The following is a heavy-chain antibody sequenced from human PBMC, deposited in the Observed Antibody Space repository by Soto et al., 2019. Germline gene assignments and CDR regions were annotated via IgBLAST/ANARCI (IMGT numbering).Heavy chain of an antibody. J-gene: IGHJ6*02. CDR1: GYTFTSYY. Sequence: QVQLVQSGAEVKKPGASVKVSCKASGYTFTSYYMHWVRQAPGQGLEWMGIINPSGGSTSYAQKFQSRVTMTRDTSTSTVYMELSSLRSEDTAVYYCARDRGYSYYYYGMDVWGQGTTVTVSS. V-gene: IGHV1-46*01. D-gene: IGHD5-18*01. CDR3: ARDRGYSYYYYGMDV. CDR2: INPSGGST.